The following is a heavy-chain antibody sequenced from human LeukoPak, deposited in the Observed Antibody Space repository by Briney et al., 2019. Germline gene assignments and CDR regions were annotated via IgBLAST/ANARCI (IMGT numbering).Heavy chain of an antibody. D-gene: IGHD6-13*01. CDR1: GFTFSSYS. Sequence: PGGSLRLSCAASGFTFSSYSMNWVRQAPGKGLEWVSSISSSSSYIYYADSVKGRFTISRDNAKNSLYLQMNSLRAEDTAVYYCARVKQQLATYYYYGMDVWGQGTTVTVSS. CDR2: ISSSSSYI. V-gene: IGHV3-21*01. J-gene: IGHJ6*02. CDR3: ARVKQQLATYYYYGMDV.